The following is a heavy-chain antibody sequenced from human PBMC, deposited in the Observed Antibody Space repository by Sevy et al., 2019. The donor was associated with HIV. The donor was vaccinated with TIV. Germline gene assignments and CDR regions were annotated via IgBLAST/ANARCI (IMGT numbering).Heavy chain of an antibody. D-gene: IGHD2-15*01. CDR2: IYYSGST. V-gene: IGHV4-59*01. J-gene: IGHJ4*02. CDR3: ARERNGGFDY. CDR1: GGSISSYY. Sequence: SETLSLTCTVSGGSISSYYWSWIRQPPGKGLEWIGYIYYSGSTNYNPSLKSRVTISVDTSKNQFSLKLSPVTAADTAVYYCARERNGGFDYWGQGTLVTVSS.